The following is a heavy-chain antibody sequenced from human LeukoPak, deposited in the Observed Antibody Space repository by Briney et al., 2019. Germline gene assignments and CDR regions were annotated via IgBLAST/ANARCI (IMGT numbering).Heavy chain of an antibody. CDR3: AKAPLRSCSGAICYPFDY. D-gene: IGHD2-15*01. J-gene: IGHJ4*02. V-gene: IGHV3-30*02. CDR1: GFTFSSSG. Sequence: GGSLRLSCAASGFTFSSSGMHWVRQAPGKGLEWVTFIRYDGSYKYYADSVKGRFTISRDNSKNMLYLQMNSLRAEDAAVCYCAKAPLRSCSGAICYPFDYWGQGTLVTVSS. CDR2: IRYDGSYK.